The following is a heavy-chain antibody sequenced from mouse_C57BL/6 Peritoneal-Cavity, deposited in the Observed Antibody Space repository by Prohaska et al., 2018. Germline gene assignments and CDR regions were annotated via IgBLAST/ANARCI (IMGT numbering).Heavy chain of an antibody. Sequence: LQISCKASGYTFTDYYMNWVKQSNGKSLEWIGDINPNNGGTSYNQKFKSKATLTVDKSSSTAYMELRSLTSEDSAVYYFARTLFAYVGQGTLVTVSA. CDR3: ARTLFAY. J-gene: IGHJ3*01. CDR2: INPNNGGT. CDR1: GYTFTDYY. V-gene: IGHV1-26*01.